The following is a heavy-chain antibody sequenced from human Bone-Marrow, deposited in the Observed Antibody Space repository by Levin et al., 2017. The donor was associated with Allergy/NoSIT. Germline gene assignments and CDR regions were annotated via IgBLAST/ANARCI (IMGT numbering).Heavy chain of an antibody. J-gene: IGHJ4*02. CDR2: ISGSGGST. CDR3: AKVRRSGSYYPNFDY. V-gene: IGHV3-23*01. D-gene: IGHD1-26*01. Sequence: GGSLRLSCAASGFTFSSYAMSWVRQAPGKGLEWVSAISGSGGSTYYADSVKGRFTISRDNSKNTLYLQMNSLRAEDTAVYYCAKVRRSGSYYPNFDYWGQGTLVTVSS. CDR1: GFTFSSYA.